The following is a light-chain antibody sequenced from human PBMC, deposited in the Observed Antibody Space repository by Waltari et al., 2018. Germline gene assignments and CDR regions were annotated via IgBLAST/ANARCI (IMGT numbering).Light chain of an antibody. J-gene: IGKJ2*01. V-gene: IGKV4-1*01. CDR2: WAS. CDR1: QSVLFTSNNKNY. CDR3: QQYYSTPS. Sequence: DIVMTQSPDSLAVSLGERAPIHCKSSQSVLFTSNNKNYLAWYQQKPGQPPKLLIYWASTRDSGVPDRFSGSGSGTDFSLTISSLQAEDVAVYYCQQYYSTPSFGQGTKLAI.